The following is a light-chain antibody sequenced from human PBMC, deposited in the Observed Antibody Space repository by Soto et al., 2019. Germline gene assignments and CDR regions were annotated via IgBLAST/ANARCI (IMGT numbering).Light chain of an antibody. CDR1: QSVSNN. CDR3: QQYNNWPPFT. V-gene: IGKV3-15*01. J-gene: IGKJ3*01. Sequence: EIVMTQSPATLSVSPGERATLSCRASQSVSNNLAWYQQKPGQAPSLLIYAASTRATGIPARFSGSGSGTEFTLTISSLQSEDFAVYYCQQYNNWPPFTFGPGTKVDIK. CDR2: AAS.